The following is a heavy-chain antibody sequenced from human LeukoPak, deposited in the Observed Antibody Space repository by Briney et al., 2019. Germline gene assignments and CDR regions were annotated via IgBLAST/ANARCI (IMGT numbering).Heavy chain of an antibody. V-gene: IGHV1-2*02. D-gene: IGHD4-17*01. CDR1: GYTFTSYY. CDR3: ARDYYGDYYNY. J-gene: IGHJ4*02. CDR2: INPNSGGT. Sequence: RASVKVSCKASGYTFTSYYMHWVRQAPGQGLEWMGWINPNSGGTNYAQKFQGRVTMTRDTSISTAYMELSSLRSDDTAVYYCARDYYGDYYNYWGQGTLVTVSS.